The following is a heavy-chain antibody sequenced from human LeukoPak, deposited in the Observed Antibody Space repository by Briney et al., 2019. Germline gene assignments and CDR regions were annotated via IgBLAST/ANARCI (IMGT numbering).Heavy chain of an antibody. CDR3: ATYSTLNARDFQH. D-gene: IGHD2/OR15-2a*01. CDR2: IKYDGSET. V-gene: IGHV3-7*01. J-gene: IGHJ1*01. CDR1: GLTFNTYW. Sequence: GGSLRLSCAASGLTFNTYWMSWVRQAPGKGLEWVANIKYDGSETYYVDSVKGRFTISRDNGKNSLYVQMNSLSVEDTAVYYCATYSTLNARDFQHWGQGTLVIVSS.